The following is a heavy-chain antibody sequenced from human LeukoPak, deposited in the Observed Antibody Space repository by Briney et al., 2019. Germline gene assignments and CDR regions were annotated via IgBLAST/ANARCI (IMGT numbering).Heavy chain of an antibody. D-gene: IGHD3-22*01. CDR1: GFTFRSFG. Sequence: GGSLRLSCLASGFTFRSFGMHWVRQAPGTGLEWVALISYDGSNKNYADSVKGRFTISRDNSKNILYLQMNSLRVEDTAVYYCAKVAYDSSAGDLFFDYWGQGTLVTVSS. J-gene: IGHJ4*02. V-gene: IGHV3-30*18. CDR3: AKVAYDSSAGDLFFDY. CDR2: ISYDGSNK.